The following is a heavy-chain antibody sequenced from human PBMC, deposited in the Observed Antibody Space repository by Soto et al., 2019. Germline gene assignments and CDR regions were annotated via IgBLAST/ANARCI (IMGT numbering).Heavy chain of an antibody. CDR2: INDDGTIT. J-gene: IGHJ3*02. CDR3: LPSGLRYGNDAFDI. CDR1: GFTFSRYW. V-gene: IGHV3-74*03. Sequence: EVQLVESGGGVVQPGGSLRLSCAASGFTFSRYWMHWVRQAPGEGLVWVSHINDDGTITTYADSVKGRFTISRDNAENTVYLEMNSLRNEDTGAYYCLPSGLRYGNDAFDIWGQGTMVTVSS. D-gene: IGHD5-18*01.